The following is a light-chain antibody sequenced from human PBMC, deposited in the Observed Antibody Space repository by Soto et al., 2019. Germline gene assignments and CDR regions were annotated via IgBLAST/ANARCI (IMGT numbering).Light chain of an antibody. CDR3: LQDYNYPFT. CDR2: AAS. J-gene: IGKJ3*01. Sequence: AIQMTQSPSSLSASVGDRVTITCRASQDIRTDLGWYQQKPGQAPNLLIYAASTLQSGVPSRFSGSGSGTDFTLTISNLQFEDFATYYCLQDYNYPFTFGPGTKVDIK. V-gene: IGKV1-6*01. CDR1: QDIRTD.